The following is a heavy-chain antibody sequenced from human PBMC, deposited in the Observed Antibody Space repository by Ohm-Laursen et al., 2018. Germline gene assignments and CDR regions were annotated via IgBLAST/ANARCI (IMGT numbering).Heavy chain of an antibody. V-gene: IGHV3-21*04. CDR3: ARVSKQWELLLDGFDI. Sequence: GSLRLSCAASGFTLSSYDMNWVRQAPGKGLEWISYISETSSHIYDADSMRGRFTVARDNAKNLLYLQMNSLRAEDTAVYYCARVSKQWELLLDGFDIWGQGTMVTASS. CDR1: GFTLSSYD. D-gene: IGHD1-26*01. CDR2: ISETSSHI. J-gene: IGHJ3*02.